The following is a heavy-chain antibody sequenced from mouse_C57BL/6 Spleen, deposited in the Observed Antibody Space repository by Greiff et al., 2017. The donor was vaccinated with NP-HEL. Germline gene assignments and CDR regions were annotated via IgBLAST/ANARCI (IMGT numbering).Heavy chain of an antibody. Sequence: QVQLQQPGAELVRPGTSVKLSCKASGYTFTSYWMHWVKQRPGQGLEWIGVIDPSDSYTSYNQKFKGKATLTVDTSSSTAYMQLSSLTSEDSAVYYCARSHYFDYWGQGTTLTVSS. CDR3: ARSHYFDY. J-gene: IGHJ2*01. V-gene: IGHV1-59*01. CDR1: GYTFTSYW. CDR2: IDPSDSYT.